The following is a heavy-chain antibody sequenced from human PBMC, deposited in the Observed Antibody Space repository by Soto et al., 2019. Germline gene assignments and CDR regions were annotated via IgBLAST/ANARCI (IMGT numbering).Heavy chain of an antibody. CDR3: TRAWGSGWY. CDR2: IKTKIEGETT. V-gene: IGHV3-15*01. D-gene: IGHD6-19*01. Sequence: EFQLVESGGGLVKPGGSLRLSCAASGFIFSNAWMNWVRQAPGEGLEWVGRIKTKIEGETTDYAAPVKVRFSISRDDSKNPLYLQMNSLKTDDAAVYYCTRAWGSGWYWGQGSLVTASS. CDR1: GFIFSNAW. J-gene: IGHJ4*02.